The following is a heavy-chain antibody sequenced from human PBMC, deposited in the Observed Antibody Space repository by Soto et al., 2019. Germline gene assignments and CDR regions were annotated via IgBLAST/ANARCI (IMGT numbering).Heavy chain of an antibody. D-gene: IGHD2-8*02. CDR1: GFTFSSAW. CDR3: TADPHYYSGGVAY. Sequence: EVQLVESGGGLVKPGGSLRLSCAASGFTFSSAWLNWVRQAPGKGLEWVGRIKGKVHGETTDYDAPVKGRFSISRDDSSNTLHLQMNSLEIEDTAVYYCTADPHYYSGGVAYWGQGALVTVSS. J-gene: IGHJ4*02. V-gene: IGHV3-15*07. CDR2: IKGKVHGETT.